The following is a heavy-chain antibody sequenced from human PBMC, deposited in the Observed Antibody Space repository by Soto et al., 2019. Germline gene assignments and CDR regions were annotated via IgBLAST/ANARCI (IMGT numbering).Heavy chain of an antibody. V-gene: IGHV3-21*01. Sequence: SLRLSCEASGFSFSTYSMHWVRQAPGKGLEWVSSIGRRSDIYYADSVKGRFTISRDNAKNSVSLQMNSLRDEDTAVYYCAREETAWPLAYGLDVWGQGTTVTVSS. CDR2: IGRRSDI. J-gene: IGHJ6*02. CDR3: AREETAWPLAYGLDV. CDR1: GFSFSTYS. D-gene: IGHD2-21*02.